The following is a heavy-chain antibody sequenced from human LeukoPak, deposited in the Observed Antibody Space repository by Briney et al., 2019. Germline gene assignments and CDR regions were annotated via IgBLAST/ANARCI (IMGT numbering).Heavy chain of an antibody. V-gene: IGHV4-59*01. D-gene: IGHD5-24*01. J-gene: IGHJ4*02. CDR2: IYYSGST. CDR1: GGSISSYY. Sequence: PSETLSLTCTVSGGSISSYYWSWIRQPPGKGLEWIGYIYYSGSTNYNPSLKSRVTISVDTSKNQFSRKLSSVTAADTAVYYCARFFGRDGYNLGYFDYWGQGTLVTVSS. CDR3: ARFFGRDGYNLGYFDY.